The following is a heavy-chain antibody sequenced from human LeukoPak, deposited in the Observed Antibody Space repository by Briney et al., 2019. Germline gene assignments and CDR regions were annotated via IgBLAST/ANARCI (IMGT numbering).Heavy chain of an antibody. Sequence: SETVSLTCAVSGYSISSGYYWGWIRQPPGKGLEWIGSIYLSGSTYYNPSLKSRVTISVGTSKNQFSLKLSSVTAADTAVYYCARDAHYDFWSGYYTGNMDVWGKGTTVTVSS. V-gene: IGHV4-38-2*02. CDR3: ARDAHYDFWSGYYTGNMDV. CDR1: GYSISSGYY. J-gene: IGHJ6*03. CDR2: IYLSGST. D-gene: IGHD3-3*01.